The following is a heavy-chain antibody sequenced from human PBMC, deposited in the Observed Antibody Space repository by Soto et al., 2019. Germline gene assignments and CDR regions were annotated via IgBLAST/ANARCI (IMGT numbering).Heavy chain of an antibody. V-gene: IGHV5-10-1*01. CDR3: ARQKGAARYYSMDV. Sequence: GGSLKISCKGSGYSFTSYWISWVRQMPGKGLEWMGRIDPSDSYTNYSPSFQGHVTISADKYISTAYLQWSSLKASDTAMYYCARQKGAARYYSMDVWGQGTKVTVSS. D-gene: IGHD6-6*01. CDR2: IDPSDSYT. J-gene: IGHJ6*02. CDR1: GYSFTSYW.